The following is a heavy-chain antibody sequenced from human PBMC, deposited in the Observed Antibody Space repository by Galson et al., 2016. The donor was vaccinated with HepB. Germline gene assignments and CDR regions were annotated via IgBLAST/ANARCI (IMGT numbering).Heavy chain of an antibody. CDR1: GFTFSSYS. V-gene: IGHV3-23*01. J-gene: IGHJ4*02. Sequence: SLRLSCAASGFTFSSYSMIWVRQAPGKGLEWVSGVSGSGNYTYYADSVRGRFTISRDNSKNTLYLQMDSLRAEDTAVYFCAKGAYSSNWYRNNFDFWGQGTLVIVSS. CDR3: AKGAYSSNWYRNNFDF. D-gene: IGHD6-13*01. CDR2: VSGSGNYT.